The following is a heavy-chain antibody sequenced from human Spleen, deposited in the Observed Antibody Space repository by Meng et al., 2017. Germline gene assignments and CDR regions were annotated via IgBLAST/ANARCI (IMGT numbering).Heavy chain of an antibody. CDR1: WYTPSSDG. CDR2: INPNSCGT. CDR3: ARRPECNLGVCAEYFHH. V-gene: IGHV1-2*06. D-gene: IGHD2-21*01. J-gene: IGHJ1*01. Sequence: QGWAVWKKPGGPVEVSCDASWYTPSSDGFSWVLQAPGQGLEWMGRINPNSCGTNYAQKFQGRVTMTRDTSINTAYMELSGLSSDDTAVYYCARRPECNLGVCAEYFHHWGQGTLVTVSS.